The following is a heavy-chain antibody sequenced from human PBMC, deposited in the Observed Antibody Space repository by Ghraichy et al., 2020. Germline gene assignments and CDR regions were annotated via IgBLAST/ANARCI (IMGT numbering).Heavy chain of an antibody. CDR1: GFTFSSYA. Sequence: GRSLRLSCAASGFTFSSYAMSWVRQAPGKGLEWVSAISGSGGSTYYADSVKGRFTISRDNSKNTLYLQMNSLRAEDTAVYYCAKAVRELDSGYDSPTGYWGQGTLVTVSS. CDR3: AKAVRELDSGYDSPTGY. J-gene: IGHJ4*02. V-gene: IGHV3-23*01. D-gene: IGHD5-12*01. CDR2: ISGSGGST.